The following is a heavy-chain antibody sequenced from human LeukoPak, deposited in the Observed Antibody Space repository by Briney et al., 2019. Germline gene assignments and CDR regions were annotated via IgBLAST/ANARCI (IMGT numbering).Heavy chain of an antibody. D-gene: IGHD5-24*01. CDR1: GYRFLDYG. CDR2: VGPYNGKT. Sequence: ASVKVSCKASGYRFLDYGISWLRQAPGQGLEWVGWVGPYNGKTQYSQNLQGRVTLTTDTLTNTAFMELTSLSPDDTATYYCTRDFSAKMATITDIWGQGTLVTVSS. V-gene: IGHV1-18*01. CDR3: TRDFSAKMATITDI. J-gene: IGHJ4*02.